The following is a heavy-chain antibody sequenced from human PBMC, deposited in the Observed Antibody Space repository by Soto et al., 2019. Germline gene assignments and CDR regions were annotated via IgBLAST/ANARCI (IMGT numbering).Heavy chain of an antibody. V-gene: IGHV4-38-2*01. J-gene: IGHJ5*02. CDR3: ARCVTVTGTMLVWFDP. CDR1: TYSISGGYF. CDR2: IHHSGST. Sequence: SETLSLTCVVSTYSISGGYFWGWVRQPPGKGLEWIGNIHHSGSTSYNPSLRSRVTISVDTSTNQFSLNLTSVAAADTAIYYCARCVTVTGTMLVWFDPWGQGTLVTVYS. D-gene: IGHD1-1*01.